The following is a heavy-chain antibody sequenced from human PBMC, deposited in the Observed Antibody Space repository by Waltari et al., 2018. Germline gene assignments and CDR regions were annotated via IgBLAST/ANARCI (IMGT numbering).Heavy chain of an antibody. CDR3: AREGESIDY. J-gene: IGHJ4*02. V-gene: IGHV4-59*01. CDR1: GGSISSYY. CDR2: IYYSGST. Sequence: QVQLQESGPGLVKPSETLSLTCTVSGGSISSYYWSWIRQPPGKGLEWIGYIYYSGSTNYNPALKSRVTISVDTSKNQFSLKRSSVTAADTAVYYCAREGESIDYWGQGTLVTVSS.